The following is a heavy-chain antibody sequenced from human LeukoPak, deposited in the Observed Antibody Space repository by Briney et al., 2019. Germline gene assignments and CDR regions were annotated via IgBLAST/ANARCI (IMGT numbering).Heavy chain of an antibody. D-gene: IGHD3-16*01. Sequence: SVKVSCTASGDSFTNYAFSWVRQAPGQGLEWVGRIVTIIPITNYAQTFQDRVSITADTSTNMAYMEVTSLRSEDTAFYYCATSAALGELRNSFDSWGQGTLVTVSS. CDR3: ATSAALGELRNSFDS. V-gene: IGHV1-69*04. CDR1: GDSFTNYA. CDR2: IVTIIPIT. J-gene: IGHJ4*02.